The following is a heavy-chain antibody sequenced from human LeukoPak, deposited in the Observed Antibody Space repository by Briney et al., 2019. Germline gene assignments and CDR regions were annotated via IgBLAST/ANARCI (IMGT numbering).Heavy chain of an antibody. Sequence: GGSLRLSCAVSGFSFTNFWMSWVRQAPGRGLEWVANIHPEGNEKYHVESVRGRFTISRDNTKNLLFLQMNGLRVEDTAVYYCTRGDAFSGDHWGQGTLVTVSS. J-gene: IGHJ4*02. CDR2: IHPEGNEK. CDR1: GFSFTNFW. CDR3: TRGDAFSGDH. V-gene: IGHV3-7*04.